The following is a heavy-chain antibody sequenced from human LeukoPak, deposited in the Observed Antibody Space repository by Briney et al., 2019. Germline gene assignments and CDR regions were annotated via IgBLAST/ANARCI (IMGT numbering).Heavy chain of an antibody. CDR1: GGTFSSYA. CDR2: IIPIFGTA. J-gene: IGHJ4*02. D-gene: IGHD3-10*01. CDR3: ARDFYGSGRHPDY. Sequence: SVKVSCKASGGTFSSYAISWVRQAPGQGLEWMGGIIPIFGTANYAQKFQGRVTITADKSTSTAYMELSSLRSEDTAVYYCARDFYGSGRHPDYWGQGTLVTVSS. V-gene: IGHV1-69*06.